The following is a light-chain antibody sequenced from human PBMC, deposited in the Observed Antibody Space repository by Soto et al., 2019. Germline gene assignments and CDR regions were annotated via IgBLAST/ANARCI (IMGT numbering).Light chain of an antibody. CDR1: QSVGSY. V-gene: IGKV3-11*01. Sequence: ELVLTQSPATLSLSPGERATLSCSASQSVGSYFAWYQQKPGQAPRLLIYDASNRATGIPARFSGSGSGTDFTLTVSSLEPEDFAVYYCQQRGNWPLTFGQGTKVEIK. CDR3: QQRGNWPLT. J-gene: IGKJ1*01. CDR2: DAS.